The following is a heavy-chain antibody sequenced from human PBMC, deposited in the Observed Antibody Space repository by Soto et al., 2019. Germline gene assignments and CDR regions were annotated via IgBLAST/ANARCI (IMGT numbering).Heavy chain of an antibody. CDR2: INHSGST. J-gene: IGHJ4*02. V-gene: IGHV4-39*01. CDR3: ARLGGYVSVGYYYLWDS. D-gene: IGHD3-22*01. Sequence: QLQLQESGPGLVKPSETLSLTCRVSDGSMNSDSSYWGWIRQPPGKGLEWIGVINHSGSTYHNLSLKGRVTMSVDASRSQFSLKLTSMTAADTAVYYCARLGGYVSVGYYYLWDSWGQGTLVTASS. CDR1: DGSMNSDSSY.